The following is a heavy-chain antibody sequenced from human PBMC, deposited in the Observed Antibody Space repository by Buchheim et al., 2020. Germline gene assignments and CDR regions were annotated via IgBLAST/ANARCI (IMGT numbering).Heavy chain of an antibody. J-gene: IGHJ4*02. V-gene: IGHV4-39*01. CDR2: INQSGRT. D-gene: IGHD1-14*01. Sequence: QLQLQESGPGLVKPSETLSLTCTVSGGSISSYSWGWSRQPPGKGLEWSGSINQSGRTFYNPSLNSRITISVAMSKNQLSLTLSSVTAADTAVYYCASRKMGETYNPSENWGQGTL. CDR1: GGSISSYS. CDR3: ASRKMGETYNPSEN.